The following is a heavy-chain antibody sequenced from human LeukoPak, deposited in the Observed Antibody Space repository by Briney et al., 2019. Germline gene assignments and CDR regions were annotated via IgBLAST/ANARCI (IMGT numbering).Heavy chain of an antibody. CDR1: GGSFSGYY. CDR2: IYYSGST. CDR3: ATTGDGCSGGSCYGMDV. D-gene: IGHD2-15*01. J-gene: IGHJ6*02. Sequence: SETLSLTCAVYGGSFSGYYWGWIRQPPGKGLEWIGSIYYSGSTYYNPSLKSRVTISVDTSKNHFSLNLSSVTAADTAVYYCATTGDGCSGGSCYGMDVWGQGTTVTVSS. V-gene: IGHV4-34*01.